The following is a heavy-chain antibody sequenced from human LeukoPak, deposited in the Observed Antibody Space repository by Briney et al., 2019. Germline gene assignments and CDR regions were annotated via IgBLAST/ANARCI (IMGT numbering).Heavy chain of an antibody. Sequence: ASVKVSCKASGYTFTSYLMHWVRQAPGQGLEWMGIINPSGGSTSYAQKFQGRVTMTRDMSTSTAYMELRSLRSDDTAVYYCARASDHPYYYGSGSYLDYWGQGTRVTVSS. CDR3: ARASDHPYYYGSGSYLDY. D-gene: IGHD3-10*01. CDR2: INPSGGST. V-gene: IGHV1-46*01. J-gene: IGHJ4*02. CDR1: GYTFTSYL.